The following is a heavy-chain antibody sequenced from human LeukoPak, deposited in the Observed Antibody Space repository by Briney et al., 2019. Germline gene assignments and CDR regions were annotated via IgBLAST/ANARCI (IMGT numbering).Heavy chain of an antibody. Sequence: KPSETLSLTCTVAGGSLSRYYWSWIRQPPGKGLEWVGYIYYRGSTNYNPSLKRRVTLSVDTSKNQFSLKLSSVNAADTAVYYCARVLYYYDSSGYYYDAFDIWGQGTMVTVYS. D-gene: IGHD3-22*01. CDR2: IYYRGST. CDR1: GGSLSRYY. J-gene: IGHJ3*02. V-gene: IGHV4-59*01. CDR3: ARVLYYYDSSGYYYDAFDI.